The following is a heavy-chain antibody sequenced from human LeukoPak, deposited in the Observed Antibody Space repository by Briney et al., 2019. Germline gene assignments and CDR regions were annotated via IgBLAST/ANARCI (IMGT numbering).Heavy chain of an antibody. J-gene: IGHJ6*03. D-gene: IGHD4-11*01. Sequence: PSETLSLTCAVYGVSLRSYYWSWIRQSPEKGLEWIGEVNHEGDSIYSPSLKSRLTLSVDMSKNQFSLNLRSVTAADTAVYFCARGSNYVSDYYFDVWGKGTTVIVSS. CDR2: VNHEGDS. CDR3: ARGSNYVSDYYFDV. CDR1: GVSLRSYY. V-gene: IGHV4-34*01.